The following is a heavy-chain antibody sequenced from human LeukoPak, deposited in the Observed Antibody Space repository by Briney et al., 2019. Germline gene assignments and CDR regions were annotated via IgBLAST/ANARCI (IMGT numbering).Heavy chain of an antibody. CDR1: GGSISSSSYY. CDR3: ARHLVLLWFGEMRAFDT. V-gene: IGHV4-39*01. CDR2: INHSGST. D-gene: IGHD3-10*01. J-gene: IGHJ3*02. Sequence: SETLSLTCTVSGGSISSSSYYWGWIRQPPGKGLEWIGEINHSGSTNYNPSLKSRVTISVDTSKNQFSLKLSSVTAADTAVYYCARHLVLLWFGEMRAFDTWGQGTMVTVSS.